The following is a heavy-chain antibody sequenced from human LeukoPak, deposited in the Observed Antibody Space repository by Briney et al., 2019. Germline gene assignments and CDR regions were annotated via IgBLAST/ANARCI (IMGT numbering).Heavy chain of an antibody. CDR2: ISGSGTNT. CDR3: AKDRSYYDSSGYIYYFDY. CDR1: GFTFNNYA. V-gene: IGHV3-23*01. Sequence: PGGSLRLSCAASGFTFNNYAMTWVRQAPGKGLEWVSAISGSGTNTDYADSVKGRFTISRDNSKNTLYLQMNSLRAEDTAVYYCAKDRSYYDSSGYIYYFDYWGQGTLVTVSS. D-gene: IGHD3-22*01. J-gene: IGHJ4*02.